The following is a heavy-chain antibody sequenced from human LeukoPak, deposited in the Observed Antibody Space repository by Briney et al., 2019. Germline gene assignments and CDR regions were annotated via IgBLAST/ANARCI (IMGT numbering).Heavy chain of an antibody. CDR2: IYSGGST. D-gene: IGHD5-12*01. CDR1: GLTVSSNY. Sequence: PGGSLRLSCAASGLTVSSNYMSWVRQAPGKGLEWDSVIYSGGSTYYADSVKGRFTISRHNSKTTLYLQMNSLRAEDTAVYYCASSPKGGYSGYDTPDYYYYGMDVWGQGTTVTVSS. V-gene: IGHV3-53*04. CDR3: ASSPKGGYSGYDTPDYYYYGMDV. J-gene: IGHJ6*02.